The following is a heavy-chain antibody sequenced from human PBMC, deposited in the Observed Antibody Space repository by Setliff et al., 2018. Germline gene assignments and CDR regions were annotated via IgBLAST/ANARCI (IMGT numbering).Heavy chain of an antibody. J-gene: IGHJ4*02. Sequence: GGSLRLSCVASGFKFDDHVMYWVRQVPGKGLEWVAGITWNSDNTGYADSVKGRFTASRDNSRNTLYLQMNSLRSEDTAVYYCTKGGSWSDYWGQGALVTVSS. CDR2: ITWNSDNT. D-gene: IGHD6-13*01. CDR1: GFKFDDHV. V-gene: IGHV3-9*01. CDR3: TKGGSWSDY.